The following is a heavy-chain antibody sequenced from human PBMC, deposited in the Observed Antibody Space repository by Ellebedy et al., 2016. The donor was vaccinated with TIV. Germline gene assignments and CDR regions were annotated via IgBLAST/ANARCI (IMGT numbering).Heavy chain of an antibody. Sequence: ASVKVSCXVSGYTLTELSMHWVRHVPGKGLVWMGGFDPEDGETIYAQKFQGRVTITADESTSTAYMELISLRSEDTAVYYCARGGLERPFDYWGQGTLVTVSS. V-gene: IGHV1-24*01. J-gene: IGHJ4*02. CDR2: FDPEDGET. D-gene: IGHD1-1*01. CDR1: GYTLTELS. CDR3: ARGGLERPFDY.